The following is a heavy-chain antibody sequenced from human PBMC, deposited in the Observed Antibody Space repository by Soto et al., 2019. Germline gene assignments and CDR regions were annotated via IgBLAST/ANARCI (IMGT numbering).Heavy chain of an antibody. D-gene: IGHD3-22*01. J-gene: IGHJ5*02. CDR1: GGSISSGY. Sequence: ETLSLTCSVSGGSISSGYWTWIRQPPGKGLEWIGYIYYGGSINYNPSLKSRVIISVDTAKNQFSLRLSSVSAADTAVYYFTGAYYDVSGYSLDPWGQGTSVTVSS. CDR3: TGAYYDVSGYSLDP. CDR2: IYYGGSI. V-gene: IGHV4-59*01.